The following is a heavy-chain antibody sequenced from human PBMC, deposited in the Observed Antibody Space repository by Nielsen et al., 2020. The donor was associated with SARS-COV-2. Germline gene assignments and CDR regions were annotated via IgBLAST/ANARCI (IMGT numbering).Heavy chain of an antibody. CDR1: GFTFSNSW. J-gene: IGHJ4*02. CDR3: TNWNDGY. Sequence: GGSLRLSCAASGFTFSNSWIHCVSQAPGKGLVWVSRISPDGDIVNYADSVRGRFTTSRDNAKNTLYLQMNSLRAEDTAVYFCTNWNDGYWGQGTPVTVSS. V-gene: IGHV3-74*01. CDR2: ISPDGDIV. D-gene: IGHD1-1*01.